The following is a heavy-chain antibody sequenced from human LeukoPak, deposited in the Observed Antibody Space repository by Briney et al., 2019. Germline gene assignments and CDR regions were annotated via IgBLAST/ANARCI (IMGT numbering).Heavy chain of an antibody. J-gene: IGHJ6*03. CDR2: IRYDGSNK. CDR1: GFTFSSYG. Sequence: GGSLRLSCAASGFTFSSYGMHWVRQAPGKGLEWVAFIRYDGSNKYYADSVKGRFTISRDNSKNTLYLQMNSLRAEDTAVYYCAKGLGYCSGGSCYYYYMDVWGKGTTVTISS. D-gene: IGHD2-15*01. CDR3: AKGLGYCSGGSCYYYYMDV. V-gene: IGHV3-30*02.